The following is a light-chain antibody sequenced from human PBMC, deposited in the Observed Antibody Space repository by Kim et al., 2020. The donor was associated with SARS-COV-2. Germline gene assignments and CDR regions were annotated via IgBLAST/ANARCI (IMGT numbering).Light chain of an antibody. CDR3: LLYYGGAVV. Sequence: PGRTVTLTCASSTGAVTSDHHANWFQQKPGQAPRALIYGTRNKHSWTPARFSASLLGGEAALTLSGVQPEDEADYYCLLYYGGAVVFGGGTQLTVL. CDR2: GTR. V-gene: IGLV7-43*01. CDR1: TGAVTSDHH. J-gene: IGLJ2*01.